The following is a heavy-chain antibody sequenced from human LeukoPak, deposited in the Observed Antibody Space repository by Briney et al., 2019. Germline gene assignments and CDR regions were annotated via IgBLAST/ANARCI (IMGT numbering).Heavy chain of an antibody. Sequence: SQTLSLTCTVSGGSISSGGYYWSWIRQPPGKGLEWIGYIYHSGSAYYNPSLKSRVTISVDGSKNQFSLKLSSVTAADTAVYYCARGHNSSPSRNYFDYWGQGTLVTVSS. J-gene: IGHJ4*02. D-gene: IGHD6-13*01. V-gene: IGHV4-30-2*01. CDR3: ARGHNSSPSRNYFDY. CDR1: GGSISSGGYY. CDR2: IYHSGSA.